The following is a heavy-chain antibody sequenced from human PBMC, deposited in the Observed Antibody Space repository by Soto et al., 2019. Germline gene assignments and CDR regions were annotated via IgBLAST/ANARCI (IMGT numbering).Heavy chain of an antibody. CDR1: GYSFTSYW. CDR2: IYPGDSDT. V-gene: IGHV5-51*01. Sequence: GESLKISCKGSGYSFTSYWIGWVRQMPGKGLEWMGIIYPGDSDTRYSPSFQGQVTISADKSISTAYLQWSSLKASDTAIYYCARRPCAYYYGMDVWGQGTTVNVSS. J-gene: IGHJ6*02. CDR3: ARRPCAYYYGMDV.